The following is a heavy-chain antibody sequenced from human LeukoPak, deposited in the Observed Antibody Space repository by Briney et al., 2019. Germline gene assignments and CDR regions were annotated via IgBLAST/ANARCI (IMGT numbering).Heavy chain of an antibody. CDR2: INQDGSAQ. CDR3: ARSAR. Sequence: GGSLRLSCAASGFTSGTSRMSWARQAPGKGLEWVANINQDGSAQYYVDSVKGRFTISRDNAKSSLYLQMNSLRAEDTAVYYCARSARWGQGTLVTVSS. CDR1: GFTSGTSR. J-gene: IGHJ4*02. V-gene: IGHV3-7*01.